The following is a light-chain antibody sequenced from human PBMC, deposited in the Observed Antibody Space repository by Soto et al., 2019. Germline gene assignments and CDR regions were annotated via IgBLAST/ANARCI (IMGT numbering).Light chain of an antibody. CDR2: GNS. Sequence: QSVLTQPPSVSGAPGQRVTISCTGSSSNIGAGYDVHWYQQLPGTAPKLLIYGNSNRPSGVPDRFSASKSGTTASLAITGLLTEDEADYYCQSYDTSLSGRVFGAGTKLTVL. CDR1: SSNIGAGYD. V-gene: IGLV1-40*01. J-gene: IGLJ3*02. CDR3: QSYDTSLSGRV.